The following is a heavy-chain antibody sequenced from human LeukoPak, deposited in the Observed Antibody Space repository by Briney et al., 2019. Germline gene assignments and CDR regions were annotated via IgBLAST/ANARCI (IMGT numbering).Heavy chain of an antibody. CDR2: IYHSGST. Sequence: SGTLSLTCAVSGGSISSSNWWSWVRQPPGKGLEWIGEIYHSGSTNYNPSLKSRVTISVDKSKNQFSLKLSSVTAADTAVYYCARARQQLANYYYGMDVWGQGTTVTVSS. D-gene: IGHD6-13*01. J-gene: IGHJ6*02. V-gene: IGHV4-4*02. CDR3: ARARQQLANYYYGMDV. CDR1: GGSISSSNW.